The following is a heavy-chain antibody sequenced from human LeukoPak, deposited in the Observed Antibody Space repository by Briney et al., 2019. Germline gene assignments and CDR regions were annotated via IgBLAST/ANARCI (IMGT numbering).Heavy chain of an antibody. D-gene: IGHD3-10*01. J-gene: IGHJ4*02. Sequence: GGSLRLSCAASGFTFSSYEMNWVRQAPGKGLEWVSCISSSGSTIYYADSVKGRFTISRDNAKNSLYLQMNSLRAEDTAVYYCARDLYGSGSFDYWGQGTLVTISS. CDR3: ARDLYGSGSFDY. CDR1: GFTFSSYE. V-gene: IGHV3-48*03. CDR2: ISSSGSTI.